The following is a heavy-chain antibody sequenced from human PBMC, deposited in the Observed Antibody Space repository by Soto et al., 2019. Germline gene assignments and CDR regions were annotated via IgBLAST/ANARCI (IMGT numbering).Heavy chain of an antibody. D-gene: IGHD3-22*01. CDR1: GFTFSSYA. Sequence: GGSLRLSCAASGFTFSSYAMSWVRQAPGKGLEWVSAISVSGGSTYYADSVKGRFTISRDNSKNTLYLQMNSLRAEDTAVYYCAKVSSGYDSSGYYPHYWGQGTLVTVSS. CDR3: AKVSSGYDSSGYYPHY. CDR2: ISVSGGST. J-gene: IGHJ4*02. V-gene: IGHV3-23*01.